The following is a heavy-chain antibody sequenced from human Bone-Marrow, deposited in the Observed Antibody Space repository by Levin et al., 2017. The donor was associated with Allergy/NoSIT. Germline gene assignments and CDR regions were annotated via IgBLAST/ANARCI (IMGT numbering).Heavy chain of an antibody. Sequence: LSQTLSLTCAVSGSSISDAYYWGWIRQPPGKGLEWIANIFHTGSTYYNLALRSRVTISLDTSKNQFSLTLSSVTAADTAIYYCARDQSGDADIPFDIWGQGTMVTVSS. CDR2: IFHTGST. J-gene: IGHJ3*02. CDR3: ARDQSGDADIPFDI. V-gene: IGHV4-38-2*02. D-gene: IGHD4-17*01. CDR1: GSSISDAYY.